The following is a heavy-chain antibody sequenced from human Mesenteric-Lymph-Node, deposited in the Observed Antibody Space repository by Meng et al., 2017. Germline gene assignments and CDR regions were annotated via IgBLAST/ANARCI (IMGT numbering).Heavy chain of an antibody. D-gene: IGHD5-12*01. J-gene: IGHJ6*02. Sequence: SETLSLTCTVSGGSISSSSYYWGWIRQPPGKGLEWIGSIYYSGSTYYNPSLKSRVTISVDTSKNQFSLKLSSVTAEDTAVYYCARDGYSDAYYYYYGMDVWGQGTTVTVSS. CDR1: GGSISSSSYY. CDR3: ARDGYSDAYYYYYGMDV. V-gene: IGHV4-39*07. CDR2: IYYSGST.